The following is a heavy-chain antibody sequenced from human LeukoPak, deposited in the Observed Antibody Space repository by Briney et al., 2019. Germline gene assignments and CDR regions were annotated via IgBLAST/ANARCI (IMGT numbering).Heavy chain of an antibody. D-gene: IGHD5-12*01. CDR3: ARDGKVATWWDSPGQADY. Sequence: GGSLRLSCAASGFTFSSYWMHWVRQAPGKGLVWVSRINSDGSTTNYADSVKGRFTISRDNAKNSLYLQMNSLRAEDTAVYYCARDGKVATWWDSPGQADYWGQGTLVTVSS. CDR1: GFTFSSYW. V-gene: IGHV3-74*01. J-gene: IGHJ4*02. CDR2: INSDGSTT.